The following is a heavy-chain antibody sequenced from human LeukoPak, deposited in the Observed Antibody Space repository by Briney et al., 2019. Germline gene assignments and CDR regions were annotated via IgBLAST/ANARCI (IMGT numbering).Heavy chain of an antibody. CDR1: GGSFSGYY. D-gene: IGHD4-23*01. J-gene: IGHJ4*02. CDR3: ARAPTTVVNRFDY. CDR2: ISHSGST. Sequence: SETLSLTCAVYGGSFSGYYWSWIRQPPGKGLEWIGEISHSGSTNYNPSLKSRVTISVDTSKNQFSLKLSSVTAADTAVYYCARAPTTVVNRFDYWGQGTLVTVSS. V-gene: IGHV4-34*01.